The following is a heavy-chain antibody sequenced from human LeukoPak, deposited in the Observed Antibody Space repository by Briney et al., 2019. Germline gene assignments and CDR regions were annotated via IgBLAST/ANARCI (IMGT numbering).Heavy chain of an antibody. CDR1: GGSISSYY. V-gene: IGHV4-39*07. CDR2: IYYSGST. D-gene: IGHD1-1*01. CDR3: AREIQLNDAFDI. J-gene: IGHJ3*02. Sequence: ASETLSLTCTVSGGSISSYYWGWIRQPPGKGLEWIGSIYYSGSTYYNPSLKSRVTISVDTSKNQFSLKLSSVTAADTAVYYCAREIQLNDAFDIWGQGTMVTVSS.